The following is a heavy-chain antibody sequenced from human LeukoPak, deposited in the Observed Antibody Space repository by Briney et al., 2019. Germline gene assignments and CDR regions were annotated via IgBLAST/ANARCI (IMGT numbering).Heavy chain of an antibody. Sequence: SETLSLTCTVSGGSISGSSYYWGWIRQPPGKGLEWTGSIYYSGSTYYNPSLKSRVTISVDTSKNQFSLKLNSVTAADTAVYYCARIPYYYDDVSPWGQGTLVTVSS. J-gene: IGHJ5*02. CDR1: GGSISGSSYY. CDR2: IYYSGST. V-gene: IGHV4-39*01. D-gene: IGHD3-22*01. CDR3: ARIPYYYDDVSP.